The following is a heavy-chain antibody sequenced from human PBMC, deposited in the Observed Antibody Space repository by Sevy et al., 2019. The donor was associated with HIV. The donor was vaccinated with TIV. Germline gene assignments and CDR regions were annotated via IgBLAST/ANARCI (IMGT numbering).Heavy chain of an antibody. V-gene: IGHV3-48*03. J-gene: IGHJ4*02. Sequence: GGSLRLSCAASGFTFSSHEMNWVRQAPGKGLEWVSYITSSGSTMYYADSVKGRFTISRDNAKNSLYLQMNSLRAEDTAVYFCARDRAYSALDYWGQGTLVTVSS. CDR3: ARDRAYSALDY. CDR1: GFTFSSHE. D-gene: IGHD5-18*01. CDR2: ITSSGSTM.